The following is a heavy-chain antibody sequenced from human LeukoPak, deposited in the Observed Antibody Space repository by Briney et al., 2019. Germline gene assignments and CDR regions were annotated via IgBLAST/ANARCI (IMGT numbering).Heavy chain of an antibody. D-gene: IGHD5-24*01. CDR2: ISTSSSTK. V-gene: IGHV3-48*04. J-gene: IGHJ6*03. CDR1: GFTFNIYP. Sequence: GGSLRLSCVASGFTFNIYPMTWVRQAPGKGLEWVSYISTSSSTKDYADSVKGRFTISRDNAKNSLYLQMNSLRAEDTAVYYCARVRDGYNSIGYYYYYMDVWGKGTTVTVSS. CDR3: ARVRDGYNSIGYYYYYMDV.